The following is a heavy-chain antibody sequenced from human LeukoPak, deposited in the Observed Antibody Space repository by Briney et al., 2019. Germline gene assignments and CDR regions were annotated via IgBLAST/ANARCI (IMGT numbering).Heavy chain of an antibody. CDR1: GFTFSRYW. D-gene: IGHD2-2*02. V-gene: IGHV3-74*01. CDR3: ARDRGYCSSTSCYRFRFDP. J-gene: IGHJ5*02. Sequence: GGSLRLFCAASGFTFSRYWMHWVRHSPGKGLVWISRINSDGSSTSHADSVKGRFTISRDNAKNTLYLQMNSMRAEDTAVYYCARDRGYCSSTSCYRFRFDPWGQGTLVTVSS. CDR2: INSDGSST.